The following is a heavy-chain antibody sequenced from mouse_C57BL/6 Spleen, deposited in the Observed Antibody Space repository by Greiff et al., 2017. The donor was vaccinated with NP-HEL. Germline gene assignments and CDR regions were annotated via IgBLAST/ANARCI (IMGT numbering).Heavy chain of an antibody. CDR3: AISRGARGYFDV. CDR1: GYTFTSYW. J-gene: IGHJ1*03. Sequence: QVHVKQSGAELVKPGASVKVSCKASGYTFTSYWMHWVKQRPGQGLEWIGRIHPSDSDTNYNQKFKGKATLTVDKSSSTAYMQLSSLTSEDSAVYYCAISRGARGYFDVWGTGTTVTVSS. V-gene: IGHV1-74*01. CDR2: IHPSDSDT.